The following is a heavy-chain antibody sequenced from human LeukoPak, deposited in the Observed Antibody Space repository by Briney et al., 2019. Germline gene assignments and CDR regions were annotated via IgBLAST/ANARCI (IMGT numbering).Heavy chain of an antibody. Sequence: GGSLRLSCAAPGFTFSSYAMSWIRQAPGKGLDWVSTISGVGGSTYYADSVKGRFTISRDNSKNTLYLQMNSLRAEDTAVYYCARGTYGMDVWGQGTTVTVSS. CDR3: ARGTYGMDV. CDR1: GFTFSSYA. J-gene: IGHJ6*02. V-gene: IGHV3-23*01. CDR2: ISGVGGST.